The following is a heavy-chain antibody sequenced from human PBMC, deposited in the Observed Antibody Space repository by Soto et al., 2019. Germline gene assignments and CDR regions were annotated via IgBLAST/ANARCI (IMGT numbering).Heavy chain of an antibody. CDR2: ISYHENNK. J-gene: IGHJ6*02. D-gene: IGHD2-15*01. Sequence: QVQLVESGGGVVQPGRSLRLSCAASGFTFSSYAMYWVRQAPGKGLEWVAVISYHENNKYYADSVKGRFTISRDNSKNTLYLQMNSLRAEDTAVYYCARAGCDGGSCYTLVGLRYGMDVWGQGTTVTVSS. V-gene: IGHV3-30-3*01. CDR3: ARAGCDGGSCYTLVGLRYGMDV. CDR1: GFTFSSYA.